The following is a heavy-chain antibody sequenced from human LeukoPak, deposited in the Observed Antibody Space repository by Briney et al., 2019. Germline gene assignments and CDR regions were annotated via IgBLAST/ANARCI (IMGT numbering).Heavy chain of an antibody. Sequence: PSGGSLRLSCAASGFTFSKYWMLWVRQAPGKGLESVSRINTDGTVTTYADSVKGRFTVSRDNADNTMFLQMNSVRDEDTAVYYCATKQWLAPPPDSWGQGTLVTVSS. D-gene: IGHD6-19*01. V-gene: IGHV3-74*01. CDR1: GFTFSKYW. J-gene: IGHJ4*02. CDR3: ATKQWLAPPPDS. CDR2: INTDGTVT.